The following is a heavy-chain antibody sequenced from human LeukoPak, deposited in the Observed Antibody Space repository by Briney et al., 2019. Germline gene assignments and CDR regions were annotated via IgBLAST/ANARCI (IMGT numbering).Heavy chain of an antibody. Sequence: GGSLRLSCAASGFTFSSYWMSWVRQAPGKGLEWVANIKQDGSEKYYVDSVKGRFTISRDNAKNSLYPQMNSLRAEDTAVYYCARMPGLGEYYYDSSGYFWGQGTLVTVSS. D-gene: IGHD3-22*01. CDR2: IKQDGSEK. J-gene: IGHJ4*02. CDR1: GFTFSSYW. CDR3: ARMPGLGEYYYDSSGYF. V-gene: IGHV3-7*01.